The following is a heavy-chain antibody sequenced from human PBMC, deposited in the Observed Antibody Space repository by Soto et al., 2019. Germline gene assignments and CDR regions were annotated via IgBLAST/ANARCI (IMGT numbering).Heavy chain of an antibody. CDR3: AREVQVHTPAFVY. D-gene: IGHD3-10*01. J-gene: IGHJ4*02. CDR2: ISPVFGAA. Sequence: QVQLVQSGAEMKKPGSSVKVSCQSSGGTFNTYAMNWVRQAPGQGPEWMGDISPVFGAANYAPKFQGRVTITADESTGTSYIQLSSLTSEDTALYFCAREVQVHTPAFVYWGQGTLVTVSS. CDR1: GGTFNTYA. V-gene: IGHV1-69*19.